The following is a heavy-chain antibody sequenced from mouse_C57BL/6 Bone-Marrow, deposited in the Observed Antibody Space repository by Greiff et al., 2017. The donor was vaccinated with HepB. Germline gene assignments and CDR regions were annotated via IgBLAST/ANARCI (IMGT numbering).Heavy chain of an antibody. CDR1: GYTFTSYW. Sequence: QVQLQQPGAELVKPGASVKLSCKASGYTFTSYWMHWVKQRPGRGLEWIGRIDPNSGGTKYNEKFKSKATLTVDKPSSTAYMQLSSLTSEDSAVYYCARSRTTVVATDYAMDYWGQGTSVTVSS. J-gene: IGHJ4*01. D-gene: IGHD1-1*01. CDR2: IDPNSGGT. CDR3: ARSRTTVVATDYAMDY. V-gene: IGHV1-72*01.